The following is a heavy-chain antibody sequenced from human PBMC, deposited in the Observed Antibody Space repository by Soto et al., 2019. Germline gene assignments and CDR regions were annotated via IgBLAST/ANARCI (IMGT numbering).Heavy chain of an antibody. D-gene: IGHD1-20*01. J-gene: IGHJ6*02. CDR3: ARGGRITGTTTGLYYYYYGMDV. CDR1: GYTFTSYA. Sequence: QVPLVQSGAEVKKPGASVKVSCKASGYTFTSYAMHWVRQAPGQRLEWMGWINAGNGNTKYSQKFQGRVTITRDTSASTAYMELSSLRSEDTAVYYCARGGRITGTTTGLYYYYYGMDVWGQGTTVTVSS. V-gene: IGHV1-3*01. CDR2: INAGNGNT.